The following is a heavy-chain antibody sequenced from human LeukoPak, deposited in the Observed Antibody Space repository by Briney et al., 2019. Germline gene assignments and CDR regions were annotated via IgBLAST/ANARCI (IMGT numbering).Heavy chain of an antibody. CDR2: FSGSGGST. CDR3: AKSTHSCSGGSCYSGFDY. V-gene: IGHV3-23*01. Sequence: GGSLGLSCAASGFTFSSYAMSWVRQAPGKGLEWVSTFSGSGGSTYYADSVKGRFTISRDNSRNTLYLQMNSLRAEDTAIYYCAKSTHSCSGGSCYSGFDYWGQGTLVTASS. J-gene: IGHJ4*02. CDR1: GFTFSSYA. D-gene: IGHD2-15*01.